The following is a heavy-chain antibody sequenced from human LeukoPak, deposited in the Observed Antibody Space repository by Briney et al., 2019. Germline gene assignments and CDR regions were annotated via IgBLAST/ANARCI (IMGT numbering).Heavy chain of an antibody. Sequence: PGGSLRLSCAASGFTFSNYVMSWVRQAPGRGVEWVSGVSGSGDTPYYADPVKDRFTVSRDNSKNTVYLQINSLRAEDTAVYYWAGTRWELLYWGQGSLVTVSS. CDR2: VSGSGDTP. CDR1: GFTFSNYV. J-gene: IGHJ4*02. D-gene: IGHD1-26*01. CDR3: AGTRWELLY. V-gene: IGHV3-23*01.